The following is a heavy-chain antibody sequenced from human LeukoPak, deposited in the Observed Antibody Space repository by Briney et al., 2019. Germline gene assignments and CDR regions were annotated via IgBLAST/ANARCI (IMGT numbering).Heavy chain of an antibody. CDR1: GFTFSSYA. CDR3: AKIEDWGRPSYFDY. D-gene: IGHD3-16*01. V-gene: IGHV3-30-3*02. J-gene: IGHJ4*02. CDR2: ISYDGSNK. Sequence: GGSLRLSCAASGFTFSSYAMHWVRQAPGKGLEWVAVISYDGSNKYYADSVKGRFTISRDNSKNTLHLQMNSLRVEDTAGYYCAKIEDWGRPSYFDYWGQGTLVTVSS.